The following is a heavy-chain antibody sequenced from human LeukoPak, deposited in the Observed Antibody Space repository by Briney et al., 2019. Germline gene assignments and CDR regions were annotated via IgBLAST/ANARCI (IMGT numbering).Heavy chain of an antibody. D-gene: IGHD5-12*01. Sequence: GASVKVSCKASGYTFTSYGISWVRQAPGQGLEWMGWISAYNGNTNYAQKLQGRVTMTTGTSTSTAYMELRSLRSDDTAVYYCARDRVATTAYYYYYYGMDVWGQGTTVTVSS. CDR1: GYTFTSYG. J-gene: IGHJ6*02. CDR2: ISAYNGNT. V-gene: IGHV1-18*01. CDR3: ARDRVATTAYYYYYYGMDV.